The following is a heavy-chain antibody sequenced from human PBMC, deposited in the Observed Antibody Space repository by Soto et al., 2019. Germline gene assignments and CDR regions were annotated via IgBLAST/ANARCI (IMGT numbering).Heavy chain of an antibody. CDR3: ARVHRSYDFWSGYYLGDWFDP. CDR2: IYTSGST. Sequence: PSETLSLTCTVSGGSISSYYWSWIRQPAGKGLEWIGRIYTSGSTNYNPSLKSRVTMSVDTSKNQFSLKLSSVTAVDTAVYYCARVHRSYDFWSGYYLGDWFDPWGQGTLVTVSS. CDR1: GGSISSYY. J-gene: IGHJ5*02. V-gene: IGHV4-4*07. D-gene: IGHD3-3*01.